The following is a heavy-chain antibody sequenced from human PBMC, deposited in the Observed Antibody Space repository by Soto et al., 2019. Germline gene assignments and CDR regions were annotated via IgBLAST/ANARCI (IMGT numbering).Heavy chain of an antibody. CDR2: ISGSGGST. V-gene: IGHV3-23*01. Sequence: EVQLLESGGGLVQPGGSLRLSCAASGFTFSSYAMSWVRQAPGKGLEWVSAISGSGGSTYYADSVKGRFTISRDNSKNTLNLQMNSLRAEDTSVYYCAKALGYCSGGSCYHTSTDYYDYYGMDVWGQGTTVTVSS. J-gene: IGHJ6*02. D-gene: IGHD2-15*01. CDR1: GFTFSSYA. CDR3: AKALGYCSGGSCYHTSTDYYDYYGMDV.